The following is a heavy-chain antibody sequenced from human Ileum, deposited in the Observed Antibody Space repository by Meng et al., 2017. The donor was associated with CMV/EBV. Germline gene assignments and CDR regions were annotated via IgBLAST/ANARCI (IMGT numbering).Heavy chain of an antibody. V-gene: IGHV3-74*01. Sequence: RLSCEASGFSFSTAWIYWVRQEPGKGLMWVSRINSDGSNTIYADSVKGRFTISRDNAKNTLYLQMESLRAEDTAVYYCARGYHYFDDWGQGTLVTV. CDR1: GFSFSTAW. J-gene: IGHJ4*02. D-gene: IGHD1-1*01. CDR3: ARGYHYFDD. CDR2: INSDGSNT.